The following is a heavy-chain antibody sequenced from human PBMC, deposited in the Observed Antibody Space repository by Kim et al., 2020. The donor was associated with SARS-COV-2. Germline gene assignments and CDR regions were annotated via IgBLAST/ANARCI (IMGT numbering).Heavy chain of an antibody. J-gene: IGHJ5*02. V-gene: IGHV3-30*04. Sequence: GGSLRLSCAASGLAFSSYAMNWVRQAPGKGLEWVALISCDGNNKYYADSVKGRFIISRDNSKNTLYLQMSSLGPDDTAVYYCAKGAIPFPDGKIPRRRWFDPWGQGTLGTVSS. CDR2: ISCDGNNK. D-gene: IGHD6-13*01. CDR3: AKGAIPFPDGKIPRRRWFDP. CDR1: GLAFSSYA.